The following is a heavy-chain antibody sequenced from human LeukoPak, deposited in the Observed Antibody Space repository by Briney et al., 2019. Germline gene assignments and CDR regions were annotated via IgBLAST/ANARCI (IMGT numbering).Heavy chain of an antibody. CDR3: ARDSWIAAAGTTDY. D-gene: IGHD6-13*01. J-gene: IGHJ4*02. CDR1: GYTFTGYY. Sequence: ASVKVSCKASGYTFTGYYMHWVRQAPGQGLEWMGSINANSGGTNYAQKFQDRVTMTRDTSISTAYMELSRLRSDDTAVYYCARDSWIAAAGTTDYWGQGTLVTVSS. CDR2: INANSGGT. V-gene: IGHV1-2*02.